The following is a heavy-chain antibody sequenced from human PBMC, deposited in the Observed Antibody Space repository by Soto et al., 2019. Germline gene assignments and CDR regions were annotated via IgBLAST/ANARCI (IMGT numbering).Heavy chain of an antibody. CDR2: VYYSGST. CDR3: ARGIQHYYDSSAYYYDY. D-gene: IGHD3-22*01. J-gene: IGHJ4*02. Sequence: QVQLQESGPGLVKPSQTLSLTCTVSGASISSGGYYWSWIRQYPGKGLEWIGYVYYSGSTYYNPSLQSRVTMSVDTSKNQFSLKRSSVTAADTAVFYCARGIQHYYDSSAYYYDYWGQGTLVTVSP. V-gene: IGHV4-31*03. CDR1: GASISSGGYY.